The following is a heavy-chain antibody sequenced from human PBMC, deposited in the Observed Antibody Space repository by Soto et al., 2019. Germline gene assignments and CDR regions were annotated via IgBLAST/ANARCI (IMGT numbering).Heavy chain of an antibody. D-gene: IGHD2-2*01. J-gene: IGHJ6*03. CDR2: ISWNSGSI. CDR3: AKDFQDIVVVPAAQDYYYYYMDV. Sequence: EVQLVESGGGLVQPGRSLRLSCAASGFSFDDYAMHWVRQAPGKGLEWVSGISWNSGSIGYADSVKGRFTISRDNAKNSLYLQMNSLRAEDTALYYCAKDFQDIVVVPAAQDYYYYYMDVRGKGTTVTVSS. V-gene: IGHV3-9*01. CDR1: GFSFDDYA.